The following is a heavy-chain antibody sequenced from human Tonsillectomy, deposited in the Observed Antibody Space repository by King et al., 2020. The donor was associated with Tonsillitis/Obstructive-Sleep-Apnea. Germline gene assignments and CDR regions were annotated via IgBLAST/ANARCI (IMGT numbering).Heavy chain of an antibody. CDR2: ISSNGGRT. Sequence: VQLVESGRGLVQPGGSLRLSCSASGFTFSSYAMHWVRQAPGKGLEYVSVISSNGGRTYYADSVKGRFTISRDNSKNTLDLQMSSLRVEDTAVCYCVSEPDYGMDVWGQGTTVTVSS. CDR3: VSEPDYGMDV. CDR1: GFTFSSYA. J-gene: IGHJ6*02. D-gene: IGHD1-14*01. V-gene: IGHV3-64D*09.